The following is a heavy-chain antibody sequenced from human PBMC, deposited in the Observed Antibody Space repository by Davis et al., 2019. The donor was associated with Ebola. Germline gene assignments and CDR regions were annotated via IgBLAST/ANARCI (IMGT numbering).Heavy chain of an antibody. CDR1: GGSITSSSDY. J-gene: IGHJ4*02. CDR3: ARQISAGVVVIPFDS. D-gene: IGHD3-3*01. CDR2: IYYSGST. V-gene: IGHV4-39*01. Sequence: PSETLSLTCTVSGGSITSSSDYWAWIRQPPGKGLEYIGSIYYSGSTYYNPSLKSRVTISVDTSKNQFSLRLSSVIAADTAVYYCARQISAGVVVIPFDSWGQGTLVTVSS.